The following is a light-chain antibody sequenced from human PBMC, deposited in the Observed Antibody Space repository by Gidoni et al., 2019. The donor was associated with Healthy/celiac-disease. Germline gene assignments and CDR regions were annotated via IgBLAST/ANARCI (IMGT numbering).Light chain of an antibody. CDR2: AAS. V-gene: IGKV1-9*01. J-gene: IGKJ2*01. CDR1: QGISSY. Sequence: DIQLTQSPSFLSASVGDRVTITCRASQGISSYLAWYQQKPGKAPKLLIYAASTLQSGVPSRFSGSGSGTEFTLTISSLQPEDFATYYCQQLNSYFDVYTFGQGTKLEIK. CDR3: QQLNSYFDVYT.